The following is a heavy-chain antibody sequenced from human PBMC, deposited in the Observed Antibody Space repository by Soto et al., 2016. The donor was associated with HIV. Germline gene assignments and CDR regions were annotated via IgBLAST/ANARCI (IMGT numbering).Heavy chain of an antibody. CDR2: ISYDGSNK. D-gene: IGHD3-22*01. CDR1: GFTFSSYA. V-gene: IGHV3-30*04. Sequence: VQLVESGGGVVQPGRSLRLSCAASGFTFSSYAMHWVRQAPGKGLEWVAVISYDGSNKYNADSVKGRFTISRDNSKNTLYLQMNSLRAEDTAVYYCARGGNYYDSSGYYRYFDYWGQGTLVTVSS. J-gene: IGHJ4*02. CDR3: ARGGNYYDSSGYYRYFDY.